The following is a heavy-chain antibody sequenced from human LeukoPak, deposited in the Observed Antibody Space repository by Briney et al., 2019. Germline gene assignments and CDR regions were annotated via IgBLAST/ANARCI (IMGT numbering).Heavy chain of an antibody. J-gene: IGHJ6*02. CDR2: ISSDASST. CDR3: ASEHVIAMDV. Sequence: GSLRLCCAGSGFTFSSYWMHWGRQAPGQGLVWVARISSDASSTTYADSVKGRFTISRDNRKNTLYLQMNSLRAEDTATYYCASEHVIAMDVWGQGTPVTVSS. V-gene: IGHV3-74*03. CDR1: GFTFSSYW. D-gene: IGHD2/OR15-2a*01.